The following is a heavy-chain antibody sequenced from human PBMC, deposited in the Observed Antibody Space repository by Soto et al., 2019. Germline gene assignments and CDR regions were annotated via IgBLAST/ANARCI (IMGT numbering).Heavy chain of an antibody. CDR1: GFTFSSYG. CDR2: IRSDGDTT. V-gene: IGHV3-23*01. D-gene: IGHD1-26*01. CDR3: AKGKGVGATPDGANC. J-gene: IGHJ4*02. Sequence: EMQVLESGGGLVQPGGSLRLSCEASGFTFSSYGMNWVRQAPGKGLEWVSGIRSDGDTTYNADSVKGRFTVSRDTSKNTVDLQITSLRDEDTAVYYCAKGKGVGATPDGANCWGQGTLVSVSS.